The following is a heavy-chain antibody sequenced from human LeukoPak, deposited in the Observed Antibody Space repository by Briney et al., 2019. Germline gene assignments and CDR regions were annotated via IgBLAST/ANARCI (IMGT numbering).Heavy chain of an antibody. CDR1: GFTFSSYE. D-gene: IGHD3-22*01. J-gene: IGHJ3*02. V-gene: IGHV3-48*03. CDR2: ISSSGSTI. Sequence: GGSLRLSCAASGFTFSSYEMNWVRQAPGKGLEWVSYISSSGSTIYYADSVKGRFTISRDNAKNSLYLQMNSLRAEDTAVYYCALVVITTSGGTHDAFDIWGQGTMVTVSS. CDR3: ALVVITTSGGTHDAFDI.